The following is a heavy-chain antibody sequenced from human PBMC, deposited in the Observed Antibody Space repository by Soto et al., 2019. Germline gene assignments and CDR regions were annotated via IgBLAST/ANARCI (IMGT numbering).Heavy chain of an antibody. CDR3: ARDSYSFDY. CDR2: IWYDGSNK. CDR1: GFTFSSYG. J-gene: IGHJ4*02. Sequence: QVQLVESGGGVVQPGRSLRLSCAASGFTFSSYGMHWVRQAPGKGLEWVAVIWYDGSNKYYADSVKGRFINSRDNSKNPQYLQMNSLRAEDTAVYYCARDSYSFDYWGQGTLVTVSS. V-gene: IGHV3-33*01.